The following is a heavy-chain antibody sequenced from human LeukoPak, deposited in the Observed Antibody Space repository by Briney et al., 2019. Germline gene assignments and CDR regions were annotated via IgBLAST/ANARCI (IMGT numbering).Heavy chain of an antibody. CDR3: ARTSLGWLDP. J-gene: IGHJ5*02. D-gene: IGHD7-27*01. CDR2: IDQDGRDK. V-gene: IGHV3-7*01. CDR1: GFTFSDYR. Sequence: GGSLRLSCAASGFTFSDYRMSWVRQAPGKGLEWVATIDQDGRDKFSVDSVKGRFTISRDNARNSMYLQMKSLRVEDTAVYYCARTSLGWLDPWGQGALVTVSS.